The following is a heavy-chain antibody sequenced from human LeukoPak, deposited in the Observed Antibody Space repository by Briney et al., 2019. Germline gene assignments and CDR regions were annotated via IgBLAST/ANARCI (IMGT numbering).Heavy chain of an antibody. V-gene: IGHV4-31*03. CDR2: IYSRGGT. Sequence: SQTLSLTCTVSGASISSGYNYWTWIRQLPGKGLEWIGYIYSRGGTYHNPSLKSRITISLDTSNNQFSLRLTSVTAADTAVYYCARVEYDSSGYYQGWFDPWGQGTLVTVSS. CDR1: GASISSGYNY. D-gene: IGHD3-22*01. J-gene: IGHJ5*02. CDR3: ARVEYDSSGYYQGWFDP.